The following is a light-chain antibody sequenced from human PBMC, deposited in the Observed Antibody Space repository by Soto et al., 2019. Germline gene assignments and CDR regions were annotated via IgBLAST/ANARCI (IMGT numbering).Light chain of an antibody. CDR2: KTS. Sequence: IVMTQSPATVSVSPGESASLSCRASRTIGTNLGWYQQKPGQAPRLLISKTSTRATGVPARFSGSGSGTEFTLTITSLQSEDIAGYYCQQYADWPLTFGGGTKVDIK. J-gene: IGKJ4*01. CDR3: QQYADWPLT. CDR1: RTIGTN. V-gene: IGKV3-15*01.